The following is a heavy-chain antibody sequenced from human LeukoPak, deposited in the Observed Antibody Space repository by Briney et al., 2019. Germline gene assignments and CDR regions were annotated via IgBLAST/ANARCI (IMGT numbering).Heavy chain of an antibody. CDR3: AKESNFRPGSGSYPGY. V-gene: IGHV3-23*01. Sequence: GGSLRLSCAASGFTFNNYAISWVRQAPGKGLQWVSVISGSAGTTYYADSVKGRFTISRDNSKNTLYLQMNSLRAEDTAVYYCAKESNFRPGSGSYPGYWGQGTLVTVSS. CDR2: ISGSAGTT. J-gene: IGHJ4*02. D-gene: IGHD3-10*01. CDR1: GFTFNNYA.